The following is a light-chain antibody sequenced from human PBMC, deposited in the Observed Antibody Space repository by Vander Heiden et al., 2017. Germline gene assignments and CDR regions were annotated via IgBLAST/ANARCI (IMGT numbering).Light chain of an antibody. Sequence: THSPLSLPVPPASPPSISCTSIQSLLPSNGYNYLDWYLQKPGQSPQLLIYLGSNRASGVPDRFSGSGSGTDFKLKISRVEAEDVGVYYCMQALQTPWTFGQGTKVEIK. CDR3: MQALQTPWT. CDR1: QSLLPSNGYNY. J-gene: IGKJ1*01. V-gene: IGKV2-28*01. CDR2: LGS.